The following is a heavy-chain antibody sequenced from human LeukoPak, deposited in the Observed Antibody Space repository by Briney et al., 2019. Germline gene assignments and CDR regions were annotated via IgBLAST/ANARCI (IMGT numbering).Heavy chain of an antibody. D-gene: IGHD6-13*01. CDR1: GFTFSNYA. CDR3: ARDAVLRNIAAAGYFDY. CDR2: ISYDESNQ. J-gene: IGHJ4*02. V-gene: IGHV3-30-3*01. Sequence: GGSLRLSCAASGFTFSNYAMHWVRQAPGKGLEWVAMISYDESNQYYVDSVKGRFTISRDNSKKSLYLQMNGLRPDDTALYYCARDAVLRNIAAAGYFDYWGQGTLVTVSS.